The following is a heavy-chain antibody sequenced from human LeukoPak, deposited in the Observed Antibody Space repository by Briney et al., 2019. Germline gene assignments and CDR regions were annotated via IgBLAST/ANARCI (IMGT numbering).Heavy chain of an antibody. V-gene: IGHV3-48*02. Sequence: GGSLRLSCAASGFTFSDYSMNWVRQAPGKGLEWVCFISSTTNTIYYADSVKGRFTISRDNAKNSLYLQMNSMRDEDTAVYYCARDPNDYWGQGTLVTVSS. CDR1: GFTFSDYS. J-gene: IGHJ4*02. CDR2: ISSTTNTI. CDR3: ARDPNDY.